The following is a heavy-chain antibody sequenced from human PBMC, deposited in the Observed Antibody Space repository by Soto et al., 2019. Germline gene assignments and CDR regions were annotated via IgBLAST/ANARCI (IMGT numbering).Heavy chain of an antibody. Sequence: SVKVSCKASGVTFSSYAISWVRQAPGQGLEWMGGIIPIFGTANYAQKFQGRVTITADESTSTAYMELSSLRSEDTAVYYCARDEYYYGSGIGNHIYYYYGMDVWGQGTTVTVSS. CDR2: IIPIFGTA. V-gene: IGHV1-69*13. CDR1: GVTFSSYA. CDR3: ARDEYYYGSGIGNHIYYYYGMDV. D-gene: IGHD3-10*01. J-gene: IGHJ6*02.